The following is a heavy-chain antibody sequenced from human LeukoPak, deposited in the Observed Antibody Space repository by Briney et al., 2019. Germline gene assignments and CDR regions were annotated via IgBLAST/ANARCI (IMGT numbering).Heavy chain of an antibody. V-gene: IGHV5-51*01. D-gene: IGHD3-10*01. CDR2: IYPGDSDT. CDR1: GYSFSNYW. CDR3: ARHDGTWFGELLYPY. J-gene: IGHJ4*02. Sequence: GESLKISCNGSGYSFSNYWIGWVRQMPGKGLECMGIIYPGDSDTRYSPSFQGHVTISVDRYLRVAYLQWSSLKASDTAMYYCARHDGTWFGELLYPYWGQGTLVTVSS.